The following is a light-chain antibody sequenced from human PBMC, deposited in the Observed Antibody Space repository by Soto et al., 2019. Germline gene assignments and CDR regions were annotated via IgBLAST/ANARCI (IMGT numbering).Light chain of an antibody. CDR1: SSDVGSYNY. J-gene: IGLJ1*01. CDR2: EVS. Sequence: QSVLTQPASVSGSPGQSITISCTGTSSDVGSYNYVSWYQQHPGKAPKLMIYEVSNRPSGVSNRFSGSKSGNTASLTISGLQAEDEADYYCSSYTSSSTLWVFGTGTKVTVL. CDR3: SSYTSSSTLWV. V-gene: IGLV2-14*01.